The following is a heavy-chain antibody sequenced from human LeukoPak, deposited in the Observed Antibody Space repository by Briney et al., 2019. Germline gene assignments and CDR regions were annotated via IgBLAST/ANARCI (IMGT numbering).Heavy chain of an antibody. V-gene: IGHV1-69*13. D-gene: IGHD3-16*01. Sequence: GASVKVSCKASGGTFSSYAISWVRQAPGQGLEWMGGIIPIFGTANYAQKFQGRVTITADESTSTAYMELSSLKSEDTAVYYCARLPYVWGSQLDYWGQGTLVTVSS. J-gene: IGHJ4*02. CDR1: GGTFSSYA. CDR3: ARLPYVWGSQLDY. CDR2: IIPIFGTA.